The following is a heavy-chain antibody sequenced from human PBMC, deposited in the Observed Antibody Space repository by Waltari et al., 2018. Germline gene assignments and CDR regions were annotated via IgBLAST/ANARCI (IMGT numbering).Heavy chain of an antibody. Sequence: QLQLQESGPGLVKPSETLSLTCTFSGGSISGGNQFWDWIRQPPGEGLEWIGSISGSGNTNKNPSLRIRVTISVDTSKNQFSLKLSSVTAADTAVYFCARHADRGPAICGFDSWGQETLVTVSS. CDR2: ISGSGNT. D-gene: IGHD2-2*01. CDR1: GGSISGGNQF. J-gene: IGHJ5*01. CDR3: ARHADRGPAICGFDS. V-gene: IGHV4-39*01.